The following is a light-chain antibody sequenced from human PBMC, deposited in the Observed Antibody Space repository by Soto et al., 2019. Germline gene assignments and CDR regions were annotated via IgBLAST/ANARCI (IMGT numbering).Light chain of an antibody. CDR3: CSYSGSNTIVV. CDR1: SSDVGGYSF. Sequence: QSALTQPASVSGSPGQSITISCTGTSSDVGGYSFVSWYQQHPGKAPRLMIFDVNNRPSGVSTRFSGSKSGNTASLTISGLQAEDEADYYCCSYSGSNTIVVFGGGTKPTVL. J-gene: IGLJ2*01. CDR2: DVN. V-gene: IGLV2-14*03.